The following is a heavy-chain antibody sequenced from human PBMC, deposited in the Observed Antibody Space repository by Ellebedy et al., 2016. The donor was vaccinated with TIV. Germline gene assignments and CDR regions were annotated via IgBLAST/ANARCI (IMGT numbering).Heavy chain of an antibody. D-gene: IGHD3-10*01. CDR3: ARGVWFGERTTQKGGYYFDY. CDR1: GGSIRTSIYY. V-gene: IGHV4-39*07. Sequence: MPSETLSLTCTVSGGSIRTSIYYWGWIRQPPGKALEWIGTMYYSGSTNYNPSLRSRVTISVDTSKNQFSLKLNSVTAADTAVYYCARGVWFGERTTQKGGYYFDYWGQGTQGTVSS. CDR2: MYYSGST. J-gene: IGHJ4*02.